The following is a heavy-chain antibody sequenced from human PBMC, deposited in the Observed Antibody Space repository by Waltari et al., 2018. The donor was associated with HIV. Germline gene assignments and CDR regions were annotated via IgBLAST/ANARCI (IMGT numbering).Heavy chain of an antibody. CDR1: GFHFSSDS. V-gene: IGHV3-48*02. J-gene: IGHJ4*02. Sequence: EVQLVESGGGLVQPGGSLRLSCAAAGFHFSSDSTNRVRQAPGKGLEWVSYISSSSSTIYYADSVKGRFTISRDNAKNSLYLQMNSLRDEDTAVYYCARGKATEAGLDYWGQGTLVTVSS. CDR2: ISSSSSTI. CDR3: ARGKATEAGLDY. D-gene: IGHD1-26*01.